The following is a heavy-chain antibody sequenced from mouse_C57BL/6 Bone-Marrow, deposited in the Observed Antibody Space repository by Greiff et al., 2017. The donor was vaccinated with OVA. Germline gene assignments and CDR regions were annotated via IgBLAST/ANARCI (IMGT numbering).Heavy chain of an antibody. CDR3: ARDGYYVFAY. CDR2: INPYNGGT. J-gene: IGHJ3*01. V-gene: IGHV1-19*01. CDR1: GYTFTDYY. D-gene: IGHD2-3*01. Sequence: VQLQQSGPVLVKPGASVKMSCKASGYTFTDYYMNWVKQSHGKSLEWIGVINPYNGGTSYNQKFKGKATLTVDKSSSTAYMELNSLTSEDSAVYYCARDGYYVFAYWGQGTLVTVSA.